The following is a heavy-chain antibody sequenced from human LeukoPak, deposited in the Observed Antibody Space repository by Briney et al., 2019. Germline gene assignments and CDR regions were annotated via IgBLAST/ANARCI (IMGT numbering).Heavy chain of an antibody. CDR3: ATVNYYYDSSGYHDY. Sequence: ASVKVSCKVSGYTLTELSMHWVRQAPGKGLEWMGGFDPEDGKTIYAQKFQGRVTMTEDTPTDTAYMELSSLRSEDTAVYYCATVNYYYDSSGYHDYWGQGTLVTVSS. D-gene: IGHD3-22*01. CDR1: GYTLTELS. J-gene: IGHJ4*02. CDR2: FDPEDGKT. V-gene: IGHV1-24*01.